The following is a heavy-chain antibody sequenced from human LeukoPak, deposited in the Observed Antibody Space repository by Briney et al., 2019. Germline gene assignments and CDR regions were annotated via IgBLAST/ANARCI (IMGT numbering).Heavy chain of an antibody. CDR2: INAGSGDT. Sequence: APVKVSCKASGYTFTTYPIHWVRQAPGQRLEWMGWINAGSGDTKYSQKCQGRVTISAVESMSTVHMELSSLRSEDTAKYYCARGWLADSTVVTPYNYWGQGTVVTVSS. D-gene: IGHD4-23*01. CDR1: GYTFTTYP. CDR3: ARGWLADSTVVTPYNY. V-gene: IGHV1-3*01. J-gene: IGHJ4*02.